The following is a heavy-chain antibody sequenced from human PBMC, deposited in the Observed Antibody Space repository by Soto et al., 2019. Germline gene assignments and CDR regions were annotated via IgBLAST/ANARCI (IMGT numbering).Heavy chain of an antibody. CDR3: ARTYDSSGYYYDY. CDR2: IIPIFGTA. J-gene: IGHJ4*02. Sequence: SVKVSCKASGGTFSSYAISWVRQAPEQGLEWMGGIIPIFGTANYAQKFQGRVTITADESTSTAYMELSSLRSEDTAVYYCARTYDSSGYYYDYWGQGYLVTVSS. V-gene: IGHV1-69*13. CDR1: GGTFSSYA. D-gene: IGHD3-22*01.